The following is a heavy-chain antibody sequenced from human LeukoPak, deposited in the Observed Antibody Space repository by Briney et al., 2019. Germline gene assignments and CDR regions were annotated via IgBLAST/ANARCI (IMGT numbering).Heavy chain of an antibody. D-gene: IGHD3-10*01. J-gene: IGHJ4*02. CDR2: INPNSGGT. CDR3: ARGSFVGWLGELQPRDFDY. Sequence: AAVKVSCKASGYTFTGYYMHWVRQAPGQGLEWMGWINPNSGGTNYAQKFQGRVTMTRYTSISTAYMELSRLRYDDTAVYYCARGSFVGWLGELQPRDFDYWGQGPLVPVSS. CDR1: GYTFTGYY. V-gene: IGHV1-2*02.